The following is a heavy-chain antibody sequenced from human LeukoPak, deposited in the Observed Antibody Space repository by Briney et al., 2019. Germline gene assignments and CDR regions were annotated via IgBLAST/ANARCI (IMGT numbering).Heavy chain of an antibody. CDR1: GFTFSDFQ. J-gene: IGHJ4*02. Sequence: GGSLRLSCAASGFTFSDFQMTWVRQAPGKGLEGVANISQGGSEKYYADPVEGRFPISRDDAKNSLYLQMNSLGAGDTAVYFCARSGVTVAATLWDWGQGSPVTVSS. D-gene: IGHD6-19*01. V-gene: IGHV3-7*05. CDR2: ISQGGSEK. CDR3: ARSGVTVAATLWD.